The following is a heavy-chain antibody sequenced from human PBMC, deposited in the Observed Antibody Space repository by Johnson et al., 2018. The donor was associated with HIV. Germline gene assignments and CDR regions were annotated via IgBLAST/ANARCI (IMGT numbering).Heavy chain of an antibody. J-gene: IGHJ3*02. D-gene: IGHD3-9*01. V-gene: IGHV3-30*02. CDR1: GFAFSNYG. CDR3: AQGYYDILTGYYDAFDI. CDR2: IRYDGSNK. Sequence: QVQLVESGGGVVQPGRSLRLSCAASGFAFSNYGMHWVRQGPGKGLEWVAFIRYDGSNKYYAASVKGRFTISRDNSKNTLYLQMNSLRAEDTAVYYCAQGYYDILTGYYDAFDIWGQGTMVTVSS.